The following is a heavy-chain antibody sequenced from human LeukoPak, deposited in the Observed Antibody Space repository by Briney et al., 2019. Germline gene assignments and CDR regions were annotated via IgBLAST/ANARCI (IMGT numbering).Heavy chain of an antibody. V-gene: IGHV1-46*01. CDR1: GYTFTSYY. CDR2: INPSGGST. Sequence: ASVKVSCKASGYTFTSYYMHWVRQAPGQGLEWMGIINPSGGSTSYAQKFQGRVTMTRDTSTSTVYMELRSLRSDDAAVYYCARDPDDSSGYWLYYYYYGMDVWGQGTTVTVSS. J-gene: IGHJ6*02. CDR3: ARDPDDSSGYWLYYYYYGMDV. D-gene: IGHD3-22*01.